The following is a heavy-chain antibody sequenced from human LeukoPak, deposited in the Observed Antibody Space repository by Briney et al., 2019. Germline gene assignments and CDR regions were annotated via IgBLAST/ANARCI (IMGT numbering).Heavy chain of an antibody. CDR1: GFTISDHH. D-gene: IGHD6-13*01. CDR3: ARLAAAGPDY. Sequence: GRSLRLSCAASGFTISDHHMDWVRQAPGKGLEWVGRSKNKANSYTTEYAASVKGRFTISRDESTNSLYLQMNSLKTEDTAVYHCARLAAAGPDYWGQGTLVTVSS. V-gene: IGHV3-72*01. J-gene: IGHJ4*02. CDR2: SKNKANSYTT.